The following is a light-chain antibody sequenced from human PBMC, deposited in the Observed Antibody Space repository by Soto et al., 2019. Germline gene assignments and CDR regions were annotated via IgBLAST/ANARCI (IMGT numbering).Light chain of an antibody. J-gene: IGKJ2*01. CDR1: QNIGTY. CDR2: AAY. V-gene: IGKV1-39*01. Sequence: DIQMTQSPSSLSASVGDRVTINCRTSQNIGTYLNWYQYKAGTAPKLLIFAAYNLQTGVPWRFSGSGSGTFFTLTISSLQPEDFAVYYCQQSYTTPPYTFGQGTKVEIK. CDR3: QQSYTTPPYT.